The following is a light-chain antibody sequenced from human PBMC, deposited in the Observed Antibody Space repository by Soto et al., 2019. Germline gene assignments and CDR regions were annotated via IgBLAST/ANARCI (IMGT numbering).Light chain of an antibody. Sequence: DIQMTQSPSTLXAXVXDXXTXXXRXSQXISSWLAWYQQKPGKAPKLLIYKASSLESGVPSRFSGSGSGTEFTLTISSLQPDDFAPYYCQQYNSYPITFGQGTRLEIK. J-gene: IGKJ5*01. CDR1: QXISSW. CDR3: QQYNSYPIT. V-gene: IGKV1-5*03. CDR2: KAS.